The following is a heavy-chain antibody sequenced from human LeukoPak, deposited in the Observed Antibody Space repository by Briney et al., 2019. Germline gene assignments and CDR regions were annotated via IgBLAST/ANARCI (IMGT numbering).Heavy chain of an antibody. CDR1: GGSISSRSYY. J-gene: IGHJ5*02. CDR3: ASFDHRTAMVRQKLGVWFDP. CDR2: IYYSGST. Sequence: PSETLSLTCTVSGGSISSRSYYWGWIRQPPGKGLEWIGIIYYSGSTYSNPSLRSRVTISVDTSKNQFSLKLSSVPAADTAVYYCASFDHRTAMVRQKLGVWFDPWGQGTLVTVSS. V-gene: IGHV4-39*01. D-gene: IGHD5-18*01.